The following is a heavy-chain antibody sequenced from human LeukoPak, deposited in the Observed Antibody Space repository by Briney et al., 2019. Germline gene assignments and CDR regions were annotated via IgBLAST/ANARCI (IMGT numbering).Heavy chain of an antibody. D-gene: IGHD1-26*01. CDR3: ARDSARPVGATGPAFDY. Sequence: ASVKVSCKASGYTFTSYGISWVRQAPGQGLEWMGWISAYNGNTNYAQKLQGRVTMSTDTSTSTAYMELKSLRSDDAAVYYCARDSARPVGATGPAFDYWGQGTLVTVSS. CDR1: GYTFTSYG. CDR2: ISAYNGNT. J-gene: IGHJ4*02. V-gene: IGHV1-18*01.